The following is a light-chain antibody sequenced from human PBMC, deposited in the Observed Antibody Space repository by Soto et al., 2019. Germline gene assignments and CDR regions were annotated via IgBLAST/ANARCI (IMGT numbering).Light chain of an antibody. V-gene: IGKV3-20*01. CDR3: QQHFGVPFT. Sequence: EIVLTQSPGTLSLSPGERATLSCRASQSVTRNYLAWYQQKSGQAPRLLIHDASSRASGIPDRFTGSGSGTNFPLTISRLEPEDFAVYYCQQHFGVPFTFGPGTKVHIK. J-gene: IGKJ3*01. CDR2: DAS. CDR1: QSVTRNY.